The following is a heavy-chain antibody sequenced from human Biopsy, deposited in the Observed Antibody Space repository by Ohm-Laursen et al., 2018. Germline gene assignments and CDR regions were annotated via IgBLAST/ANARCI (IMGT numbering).Heavy chain of an antibody. CDR3: ANSGGSGSYSHF. Sequence: SLRLSCAASGFTFDDYAMHWVRQVPGKGLEWVSGISWNSGSIGYADSVKGRFTISRDNAKNSLYLQMNSLRVEDTAFYYCANSGGSGSYSHFWGRGTLVTVSS. V-gene: IGHV3-9*01. CDR2: ISWNSGSI. D-gene: IGHD3-10*01. J-gene: IGHJ2*01. CDR1: GFTFDDYA.